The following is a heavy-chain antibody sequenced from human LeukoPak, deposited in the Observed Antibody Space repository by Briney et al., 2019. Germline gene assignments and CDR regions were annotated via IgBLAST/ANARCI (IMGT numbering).Heavy chain of an antibody. CDR2: ISGGGGST. D-gene: IGHD4-17*01. CDR3: AKDDDYGDYAAY. CDR1: GFTFSSYV. Sequence: PGGSLRLSCAASGFTFSSYVMSWVRQAPGKGLEWVSAISGGGGSTYYADSVKGRFTISRDNSQNTLYLQMNSLRAEDTAVYYCAKDDDYGDYAAYWGQGTLVTVSS. J-gene: IGHJ4*02. V-gene: IGHV3-23*01.